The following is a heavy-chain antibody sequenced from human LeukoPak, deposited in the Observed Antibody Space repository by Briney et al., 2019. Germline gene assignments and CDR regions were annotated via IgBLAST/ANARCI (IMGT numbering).Heavy chain of an antibody. V-gene: IGHV4-61*08. J-gene: IGHJ4*02. CDR2: IYYSGST. Sequence: SETLSLTCTVSGGSISSGGYYWSWIRQPPGKGLEWIGYIYYSGSTNYNPSLKSRVTISVDTSKNQFSLKLSSVTAADTAVYYCASSGPRSVYYFDYWGQGTLVTVSS. CDR3: ASSGPRSVYYFDY. CDR1: GGSISSGGYY. D-gene: IGHD3-10*01.